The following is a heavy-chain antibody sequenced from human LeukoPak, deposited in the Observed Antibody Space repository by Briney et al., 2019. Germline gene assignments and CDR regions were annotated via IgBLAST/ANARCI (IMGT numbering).Heavy chain of an antibody. CDR3: ARDGPYRRDGYNFIAFDI. D-gene: IGHD5-24*01. Sequence: EASVKVSCKASGGTSSSYANSWVRQAPGQGLEWMGGIIPIFGTANYAQKFQGRVTITTDESTSTAYMELSSLRSEDTAVYYCARDGPYRRDGYNFIAFDIWGQGTMVTVSS. CDR1: GGTSSSYA. CDR2: IIPIFGTA. J-gene: IGHJ3*02. V-gene: IGHV1-69*05.